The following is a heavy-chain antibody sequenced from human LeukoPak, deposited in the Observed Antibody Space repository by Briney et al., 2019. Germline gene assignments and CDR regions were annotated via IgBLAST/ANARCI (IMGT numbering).Heavy chain of an antibody. CDR1: GFTFSSYS. Sequence: GGSLRLSCAASGFTFSSYSMNWVRQAPGKGLEWGSYISGSSSTIYYADSVKGRFTISRDNGKNTLYLQMNSLRAEDTAVYYCARGSTYYDSSGQVPFDYWG. CDR3: ARGSTYYDSSGQVPFDY. V-gene: IGHV3-48*01. CDR2: ISGSSSTI. J-gene: IGHJ4*01. D-gene: IGHD3-22*01.